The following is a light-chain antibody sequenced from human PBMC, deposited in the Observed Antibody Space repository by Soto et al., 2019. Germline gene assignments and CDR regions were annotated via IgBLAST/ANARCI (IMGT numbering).Light chain of an antibody. Sequence: QSVLAQPACVSWSPGQSITISCTGTSSDVGAYNFVSWHQQHPGKAPKLMIYNVYDRPSGISYRFSGSKSGNTASLTISGLQGEDEADYYCSAYTVSRTYVFGTGTKVTVL. CDR2: NVY. V-gene: IGLV2-14*03. CDR1: SSDVGAYNF. CDR3: SAYTVSRTYV. J-gene: IGLJ1*01.